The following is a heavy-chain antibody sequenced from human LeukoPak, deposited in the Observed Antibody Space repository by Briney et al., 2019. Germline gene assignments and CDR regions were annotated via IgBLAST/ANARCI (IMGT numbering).Heavy chain of an antibody. CDR1: GFTVSSNY. D-gene: IGHD3-22*01. J-gene: IGHJ4*02. CDR2: INQDGSEK. CDR3: ARGEYYYDGGY. V-gene: IGHV3-7*04. Sequence: GGSLRLSCAASGFTVSSNYMSWVRQAPGKGLEWVANINQDGSEKYYVDSVKGRFTISRDNAKSSLFLQMNSLRVEETAVYYCARGEYYYDGGYWGQGTLVTVSS.